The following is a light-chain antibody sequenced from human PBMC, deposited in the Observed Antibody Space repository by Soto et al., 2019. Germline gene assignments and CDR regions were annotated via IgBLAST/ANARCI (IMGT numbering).Light chain of an antibody. V-gene: IGLV1-44*01. J-gene: IGLJ3*02. CDR1: SSNIGTNT. CDR2: SSN. Sequence: QSALTQPPSASGTPGQRVTISCSGSSSNIGTNTVNWYQQFPRSAPKLLMYSSNQRPSGVPDRFSRSKSGTSASLAISGLQSEDEADYYCAAWDGSLNVVLFGGGTKLTVL. CDR3: AAWDGSLNVVL.